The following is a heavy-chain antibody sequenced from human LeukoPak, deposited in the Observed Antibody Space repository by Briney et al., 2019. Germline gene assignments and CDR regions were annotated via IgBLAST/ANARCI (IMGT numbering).Heavy chain of an antibody. V-gene: IGHV4-59*08. D-gene: IGHD3-16*01. J-gene: IGHJ4*02. CDR2: FYYSGTS. CDR3: ARHYYGDVYYFDF. Sequence: SETLSLTCTVSGGSISDYYWSWLRQPSGKGLEWIGYFYYSGTSRYNPSLKSRVTFSADTSENQFSLKLTSVTAADTAVYYCARHYYGDVYYFDFWGQGTLVTVSS. CDR1: GGSISDYY.